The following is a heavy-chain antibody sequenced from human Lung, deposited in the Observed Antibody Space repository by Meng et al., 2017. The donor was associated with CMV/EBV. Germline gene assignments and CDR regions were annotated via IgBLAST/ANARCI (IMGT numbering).Heavy chain of an antibody. D-gene: IGHD2-21*02. CDR1: GFTFSSYG. Sequence: QVQLVESGXXXXXPXGSXRLSCAASGFTFSSYGMHWVRQAPGKGLEWVAFIRYDGSNKYYADSVKGRFTISRDNSKNTLYLQMGSLRVEDMAVYYCARAICGGDCYFDYWGQGTLVTVSS. CDR2: IRYDGSNK. V-gene: IGHV3-30*02. CDR3: ARAICGGDCYFDY. J-gene: IGHJ4*02.